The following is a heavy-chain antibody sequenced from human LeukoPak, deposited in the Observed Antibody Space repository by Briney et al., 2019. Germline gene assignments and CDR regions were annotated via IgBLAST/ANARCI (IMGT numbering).Heavy chain of an antibody. Sequence: GESLKISCQGSGYRFINYWISWVRQMPGKGLEWLGRIDPRDSYTNYSPSFQGHVTISADKSITTASLQWSSLKASDTAMYYCARQGRDGNSYDDYWGQGTLVTVSS. V-gene: IGHV5-10-1*01. D-gene: IGHD5-24*01. CDR2: IDPRDSYT. CDR1: GYRFINYW. J-gene: IGHJ4*02. CDR3: ARQGRDGNSYDDY.